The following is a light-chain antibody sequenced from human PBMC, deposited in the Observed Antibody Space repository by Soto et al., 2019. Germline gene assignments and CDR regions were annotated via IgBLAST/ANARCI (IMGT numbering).Light chain of an antibody. V-gene: IGLV2-14*01. CDR1: SSDVGGYNY. CDR2: EVS. CDR3: SSYTGNTPFFV. J-gene: IGLJ1*01. Sequence: QSVLTQPASVSGSDGQSITISCTGTSSDVGGYNYVSWYQQRPGKAPKLMIFEVSNRPSGVSNRFSGSKSDNTASLTISGLQGDDEADYYCSSYTGNTPFFVFGTGTRSPS.